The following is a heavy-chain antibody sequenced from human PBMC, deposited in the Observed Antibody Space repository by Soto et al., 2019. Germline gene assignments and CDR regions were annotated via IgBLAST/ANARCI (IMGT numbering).Heavy chain of an antibody. CDR2: IDPSDSYI. Sequence: GESLKISCKTSGYPFSGRWIRWGRQVPGKGLQWMGNIDPSDSYINYNPAFRGHVTFSVDKSSSTAYLHWRSLGPSDTAIYYCARHGAAIWLGYWGQGTLVTVSS. D-gene: IGHD6-19*01. CDR1: GYPFSGRW. J-gene: IGHJ4*02. V-gene: IGHV5-10-1*01. CDR3: ARHGAAIWLGY.